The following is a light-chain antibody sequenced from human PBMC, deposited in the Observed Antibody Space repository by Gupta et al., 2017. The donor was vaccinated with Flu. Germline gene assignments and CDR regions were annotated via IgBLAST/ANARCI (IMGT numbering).Light chain of an antibody. CDR1: NIGNKN. CDR3: QVWDNGGDHGAV. J-gene: IGLJ3*02. V-gene: IGLV3-21*02. Sequence: SYVLTQPPSVSVAPGQTARITCGGNNIGNKNVHWYQQKPGQAPVLVVYDDSDRPSGIPERLSGSNSGNTATLTISGVEVGDEADYYCQVWDNGGDHGAVFGGGTKLTVL. CDR2: DDS.